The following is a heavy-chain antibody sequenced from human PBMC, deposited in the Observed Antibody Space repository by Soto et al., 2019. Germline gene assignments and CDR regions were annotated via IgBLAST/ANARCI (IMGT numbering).Heavy chain of an antibody. CDR2: ISAYNGNT. CDR3: ARDRRDVLRYFDWLSPFDY. CDR1: GYTFTSYG. Sequence: ASVKVSCKASGYTFTSYGISWVRQAPGQGLEWMGWISAYNGNTNYAQKLQGRVTMTTDTSTSTAYMELRSLRSDDTAVYYCARDRRDVLRYFDWLSPFDYWGQGTLVTVSS. D-gene: IGHD3-9*01. J-gene: IGHJ4*02. V-gene: IGHV1-18*04.